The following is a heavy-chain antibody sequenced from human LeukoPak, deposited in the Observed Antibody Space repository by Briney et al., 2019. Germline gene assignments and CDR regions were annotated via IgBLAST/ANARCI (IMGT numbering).Heavy chain of an antibody. Sequence: GGSLRLSCAASGFTFSSYGMHWVRQAPGKGLEWVAFIRYDGSNKYYADSAKGRFTISRDNSKNTLYLQMNSLRAEDTAVYYCAKDSSGSYVYYFDYWGQGTLVTVSS. CDR3: AKDSSGSYVYYFDY. J-gene: IGHJ4*02. CDR1: GFTFSSYG. D-gene: IGHD3-10*01. V-gene: IGHV3-30*02. CDR2: IRYDGSNK.